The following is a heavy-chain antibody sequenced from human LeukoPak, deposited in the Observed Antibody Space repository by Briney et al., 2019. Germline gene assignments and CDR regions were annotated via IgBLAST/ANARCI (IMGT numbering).Heavy chain of an antibody. CDR1: GGSISSSSYY. CDR3: ARGGEQLSLGY. D-gene: IGHD5-18*01. V-gene: IGHV3-11*04. Sequence: LSLTCTVSGGSISSSSYYWGWIRQPPGKGLEWVSYISSSGRIIYYADSVKGRFTIFRDIAKNSLYLQMNSLRAEDTAVYYCARGGEQLSLGYWGQGTLVTVSS. CDR2: ISSSGRII. J-gene: IGHJ4*02.